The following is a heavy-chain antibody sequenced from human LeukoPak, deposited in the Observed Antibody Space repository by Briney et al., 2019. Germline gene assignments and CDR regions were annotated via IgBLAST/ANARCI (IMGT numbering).Heavy chain of an antibody. CDR1: GYTFTSYD. Sequence: ASVKVSCKGSGYTFTSYDINWVRQATGQGLEWMGWMNPNSGNTGYAQKFQGRVTITRNTSISTAYMELSSLRSEDTAVYYCARGDSSSWYFDYYYYYMDVWGKGTTVTVSS. CDR3: ARGDSSSWYFDYYYYYMDV. V-gene: IGHV1-8*03. D-gene: IGHD6-13*01. J-gene: IGHJ6*03. CDR2: MNPNSGNT.